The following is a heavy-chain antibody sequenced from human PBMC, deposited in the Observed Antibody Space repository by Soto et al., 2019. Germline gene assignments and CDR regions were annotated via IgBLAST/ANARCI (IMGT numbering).Heavy chain of an antibody. V-gene: IGHV1-69*19. CDR2: ISPMFGAA. D-gene: IGHD3-10*01. CDR1: GGTFNTYA. J-gene: IGHJ4*02. CDR3: AGEVQVPTPGFVY. Sequence: QVQLVQSGAEMKKPGSSVKVSCQSSGGTFNTYAMNWVRQAPGQGPEWMGDISPMFGAASYAPKVQGRVTITADESTGTTYMQMGSLTSEDTALYFCAGEVQVPTPGFVYWGQGTLVTVSS.